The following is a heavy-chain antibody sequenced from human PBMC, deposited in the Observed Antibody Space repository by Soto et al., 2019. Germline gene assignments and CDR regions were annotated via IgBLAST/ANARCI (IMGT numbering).Heavy chain of an antibody. D-gene: IGHD6-19*01. CDR2: ISYDGSNK. CDR3: ARDIRSVWDAVAGTFDY. CDR1: GFTFSSYA. V-gene: IGHV3-30-3*01. J-gene: IGHJ4*02. Sequence: GGSLRLSCAASGFTFSSYAMHWVRQAPGKGLEWVAVISYDGSNKYYADSVKGRFTISRDNSKNTLYLQMNSLRAEDTAVYYCARDIRSVWDAVAGTFDYWGQGTLVTVSS.